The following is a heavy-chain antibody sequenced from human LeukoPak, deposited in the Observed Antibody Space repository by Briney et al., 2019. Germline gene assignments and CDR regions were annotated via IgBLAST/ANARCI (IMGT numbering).Heavy chain of an antibody. V-gene: IGHV4-34*01. CDR1: GGSFSGYY. D-gene: IGHD5-12*01. J-gene: IGHJ4*02. Sequence: SETLSLTCAVYGGSFSGYYWSWIRQPPGKGLEWIGEINHSGSTNYNPSLKSRVTISVDTSKNQFSLKLSSVTAADTAVYYCARGFKVVATIRRVYFDYWGQGTLVTVSS. CDR3: ARGFKVVATIRRVYFDY. CDR2: INHSGST.